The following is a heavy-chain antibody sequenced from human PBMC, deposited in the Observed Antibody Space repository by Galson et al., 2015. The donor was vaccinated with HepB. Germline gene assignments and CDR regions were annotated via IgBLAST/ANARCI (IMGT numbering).Heavy chain of an antibody. CDR3: ARGRIKFIRDVACPFYY. J-gene: IGHJ4*02. D-gene: IGHD2-21*02. V-gene: IGHV3-30*01. Sequence: SLRLSCAVSGFNFGNYAMHWVRQSPGKGLLWVADVSNDGRSQAYVHSVKGRFTVSRDNSKNALFLQMNTLKIEDTATYYCARGRIKFIRDVACPFYYWGQGVLVTVSA. CDR1: GFNFGNYA. CDR2: VSNDGRSQ.